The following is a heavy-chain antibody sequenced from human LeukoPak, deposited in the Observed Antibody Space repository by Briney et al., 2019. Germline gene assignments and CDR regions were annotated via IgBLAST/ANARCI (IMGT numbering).Heavy chain of an antibody. D-gene: IGHD3-3*01. J-gene: IGHJ4*02. V-gene: IGHV4-59*08. CDR1: GGSTSSYY. CDR2: IYYSGST. CDR3: ASFYDFWSGYLN. Sequence: SETLSLTCTVSGGSTSSYYWNWIRQPPGKGLEWIGYIYYSGSTNYNPSLKSRVTISVDTSKNQFSLKLSSVTAADTAVYYCASFYDFWSGYLNWGQGTLVTVSS.